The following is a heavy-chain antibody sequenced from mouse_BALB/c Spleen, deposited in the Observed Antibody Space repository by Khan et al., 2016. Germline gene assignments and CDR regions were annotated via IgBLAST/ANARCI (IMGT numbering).Heavy chain of an antibody. CDR1: GFSSTSYG. Sequence: VQLQEAGPGLVQPSQSLSITCTVSGFSSTSYGVHWVRQSPGKGLEWLGVIWGGGSTDYNAAFISRLSISKDNSKSQVFFKMNSLQADDTAMYYCARNPLYYRHLYFDYWGQGTTLTVSS. J-gene: IGHJ2*01. D-gene: IGHD2-14*01. V-gene: IGHV2-4-1*01. CDR2: IWGGGST. CDR3: ARNPLYYRHLYFDY.